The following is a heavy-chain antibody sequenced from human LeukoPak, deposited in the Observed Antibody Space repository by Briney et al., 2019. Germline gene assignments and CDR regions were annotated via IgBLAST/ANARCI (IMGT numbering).Heavy chain of an antibody. CDR3: AKDAHSSLKQYTRYYYYYMDV. V-gene: IGHV3-53*05. J-gene: IGHJ6*03. CDR1: GLAVSTDY. Sequence: GGSLRLSCATSGLAVSTDYMSWVRQAPEKGLGWVSVIYSDGTAYYADSVKGRFTISRDNSKNTLYLQMNSLRAEDTAVYYCAKDAHSSLKQYTRYYYYYMDVWGKGTTVTVSS. CDR2: IYSDGTA. D-gene: IGHD3-16*02.